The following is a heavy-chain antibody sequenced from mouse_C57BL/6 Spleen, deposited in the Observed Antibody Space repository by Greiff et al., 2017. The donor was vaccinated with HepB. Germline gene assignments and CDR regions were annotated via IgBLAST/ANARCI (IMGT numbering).Heavy chain of an antibody. V-gene: IGHV1-50*01. CDR2: IDPSDSYT. D-gene: IGHD1-1*01. Sequence: QVQLQQPGAELVKPGASVKLSCKASGYTFTSYWMQWVKQRPGQGLEWIGEIDPSDSYTNYNQKFKGKATLTVDTPSSTAYMQLSSLTSEDSAVYYCARSAYYYGSSYYAMDYWGQGTSVTVSS. J-gene: IGHJ4*01. CDR3: ARSAYYYGSSYYAMDY. CDR1: GYTFTSYW.